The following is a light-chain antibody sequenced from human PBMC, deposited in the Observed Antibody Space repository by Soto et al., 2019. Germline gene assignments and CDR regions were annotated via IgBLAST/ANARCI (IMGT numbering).Light chain of an antibody. CDR3: CSYAGYYTHYV. Sequence: QSVLTQPASVSGSPGQSITISCTGTSNDIGNYNYVSWYQQHPGKAPKVMIYEVSNRPSGISNRFSGSKSGNTASLTISGLQAEDEADYYCCSYAGYYTHYVFGTGTKVTVL. CDR1: SNDIGNYNY. J-gene: IGLJ1*01. V-gene: IGLV2-14*01. CDR2: EVS.